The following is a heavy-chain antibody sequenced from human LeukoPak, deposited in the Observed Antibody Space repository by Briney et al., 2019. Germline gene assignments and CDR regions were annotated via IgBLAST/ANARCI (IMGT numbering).Heavy chain of an antibody. CDR3: VSFYETY. D-gene: IGHD2-2*01. V-gene: IGHV3-53*01. Sequence: GGSLRLSCAASGFTVSSNYMNWVRQAPGKGLEWVSLIYSGGSTYYADSVKGRFTISRDNSKNTVYLQMNNLRAEDTAVYYCVSFYETYWGRGTLVTVSS. CDR2: IYSGGST. CDR1: GFTVSSNY. J-gene: IGHJ4*02.